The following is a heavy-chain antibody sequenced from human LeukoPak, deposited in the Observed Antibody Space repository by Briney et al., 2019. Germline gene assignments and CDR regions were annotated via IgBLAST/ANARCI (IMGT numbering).Heavy chain of an antibody. Sequence: GGSLRLSCAASGFTFSNYVMQWVRQAPGKGLEWVALIAHDGSNKYYADSVKGRFTISRENSKNTVYLQMNSLRAEDTAVYYCASLKNSGWGNAFHIWGQGTMVTVSS. CDR1: GFTFSNYV. D-gene: IGHD6-19*01. V-gene: IGHV3-30*03. J-gene: IGHJ3*02. CDR3: ASLKNSGWGNAFHI. CDR2: IAHDGSNK.